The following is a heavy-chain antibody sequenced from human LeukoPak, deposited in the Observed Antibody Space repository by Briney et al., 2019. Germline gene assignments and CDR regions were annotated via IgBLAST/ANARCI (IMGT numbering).Heavy chain of an antibody. CDR1: GYTFTSYA. V-gene: IGHV7-4-1*02. D-gene: IGHD3-9*01. Sequence: EASVKVSCKASGYTFTSYAMNWVRQAPGQGLEWMGWINTNTGNPTYAQGFTGRFVFSLDTSVSTAYLQISSLKAEDTAVYYCARDSDYDILTGYYSHGMDVWGQGTTVTVSS. CDR3: ARDSDYDILTGYYSHGMDV. CDR2: INTNTGNP. J-gene: IGHJ6*02.